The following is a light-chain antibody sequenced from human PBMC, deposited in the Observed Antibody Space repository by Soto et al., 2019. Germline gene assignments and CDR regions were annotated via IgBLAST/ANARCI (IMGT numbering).Light chain of an antibody. V-gene: IGLV2-14*02. Sequence: QSALTQPASVSGSPGQSITISCTGTSSDDGSYNLVSWYQQHPGKAPKFIIYEDSKRPSGVSNRFSGSRSGNTASLTISGLQAEDEAHYYCASYILSGTLDVLFGGGTKLTVL. CDR1: SSDDGSYNL. CDR3: ASYILSGTLDVL. J-gene: IGLJ2*01. CDR2: EDS.